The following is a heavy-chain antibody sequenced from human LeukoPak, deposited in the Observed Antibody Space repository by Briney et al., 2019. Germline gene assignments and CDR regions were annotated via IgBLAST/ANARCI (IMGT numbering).Heavy chain of an antibody. CDR2: MNHSGST. D-gene: IGHD3-16*02. J-gene: IGHJ3*02. CDR3: ARDTFMITFGGVIPGNAFDI. CDR1: GGSFSGYY. V-gene: IGHV4-34*01. Sequence: SESLSLTCAVYGGSFSGYYWSWIRQPPGKGLEWIGEMNHSGSTNYNPSLKSRVTISVDTSKNQFSLKLSSVTAADTAVYYCARDTFMITFGGVIPGNAFDIWGQGTMVTVSS.